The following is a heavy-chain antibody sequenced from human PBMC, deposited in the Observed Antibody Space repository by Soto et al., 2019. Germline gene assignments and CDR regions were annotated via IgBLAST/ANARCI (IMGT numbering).Heavy chain of an antibody. V-gene: IGHV1-8*01. CDR2: VNPNNGDT. D-gene: IGHD3-10*01. CDR1: GYTFSNYD. Sequence: QVQLVQSGAELKKPGASVKVSCKASGYTFSNYDMNWVRQATGQGPEWIGWVNPNNGDTGYAQKFQGRVTLTTDISTTTAYMELTRLRSEDTALYYCAKVSRKGSAIDFDYLGQGTLITVSS. J-gene: IGHJ4*02. CDR3: AKVSRKGSAIDFDY.